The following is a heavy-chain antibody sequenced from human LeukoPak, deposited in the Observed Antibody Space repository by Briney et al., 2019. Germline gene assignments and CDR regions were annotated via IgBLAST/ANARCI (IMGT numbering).Heavy chain of an antibody. CDR2: ISYDGSNK. Sequence: GGSLRLSCAASGFTFSSYAMHWVRQAPGKGLEWVAVISYDGSNKYYADSVKGRFTISRDNSKNTLYLQMNSLRAEDTAVYYCARPGSYYDFWSGYWIWGQGTMVTVSS. V-gene: IGHV3-30-3*01. D-gene: IGHD3-3*01. J-gene: IGHJ3*02. CDR3: ARPGSYYDFWSGYWI. CDR1: GFTFSSYA.